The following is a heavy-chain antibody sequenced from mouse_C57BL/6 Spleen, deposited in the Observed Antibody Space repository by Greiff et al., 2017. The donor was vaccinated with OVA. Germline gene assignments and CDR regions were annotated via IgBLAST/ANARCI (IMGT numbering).Heavy chain of an antibody. CDR2: IDPSDSYT. J-gene: IGHJ2*01. D-gene: IGHD1-1*01. CDR1: GYTFTSYW. Sequence: QVHVKQPGAELVMPGASVKLSCKASGYTFTSYWMHWVKQRPGQGLEWIGEIDPSDSYTNYNQKFKGKSTLTVDKSSSTAYMQLSSLTSEDSAVYYCARHGSSIYYFDYWGQGTTLTVSS. V-gene: IGHV1-69*01. CDR3: ARHGSSIYYFDY.